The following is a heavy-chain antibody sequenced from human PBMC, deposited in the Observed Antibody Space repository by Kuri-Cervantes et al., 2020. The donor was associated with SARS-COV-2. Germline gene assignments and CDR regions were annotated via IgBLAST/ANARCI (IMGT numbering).Heavy chain of an antibody. V-gene: IGHV4-4*07. CDR3: ASLTTVTQGGYYYYYMDV. J-gene: IGHJ6*03. Sequence: ESLKISCTVSGGSISSYYWSWIRQPAGKGLEWIGRIYTSGSTNYNPSLKSRVTISVDTSKNQFSLKLSTVTAADTAVYYCASLTTVTQGGYYYYYMDVWGKGTTVTVSS. CDR2: IYTSGST. CDR1: GGSISSYY. D-gene: IGHD4-17*01.